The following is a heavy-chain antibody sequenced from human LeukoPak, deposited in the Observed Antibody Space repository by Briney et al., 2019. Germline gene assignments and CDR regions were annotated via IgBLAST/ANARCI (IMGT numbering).Heavy chain of an antibody. D-gene: IGHD3-3*01. CDR1: GFTFSSYG. V-gene: IGHV3-30*18. Sequence: PGGSLRLSCAASGFTFSSYGMHWVRQAPGKGLEWVAVISYDGSNKYYADSVKGRFTISRDNSKNTLYLQMNSLRAEDTAVYYCAKARPYYDFWSGIFGYWGQGTLVTVSS. CDR3: AKARPYYDFWSGIFGY. J-gene: IGHJ4*02. CDR2: ISYDGSNK.